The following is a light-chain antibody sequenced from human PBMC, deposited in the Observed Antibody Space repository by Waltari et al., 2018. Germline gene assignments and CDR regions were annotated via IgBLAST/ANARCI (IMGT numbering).Light chain of an antibody. V-gene: IGLV2-14*03. CDR1: SSDIGHYNY. Sequence: QSALTQPASVSGSPGQSITISCPGTSSDIGHYNYVSWYQQHPGEAPRLMIYDVSNRPSGVSNRFSGSKSGNTASLTISGLQADDEADYYCSSYTTSTSVIFGGGTKLTVL. J-gene: IGLJ2*01. CDR2: DVS. CDR3: SSYTTSTSVI.